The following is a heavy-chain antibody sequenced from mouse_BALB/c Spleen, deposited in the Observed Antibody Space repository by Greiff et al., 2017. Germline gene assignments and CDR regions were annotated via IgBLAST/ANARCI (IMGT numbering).Heavy chain of an antibody. D-gene: IGHD1-1*01. CDR1: GYTFTSYW. Sequence: QVQLQQPGAELVKPGASVKLSCKASGYTFTSYWMHWVKQRPGQGLEWIGEINPSNGRTNYNEKFKSKATLTVDKSSSTAYMQLSSLTSEDSAVYYCAYDYGSSSAYWGQGTLVTVSA. CDR2: INPSNGRT. V-gene: IGHV1S81*02. CDR3: AYDYGSSSAY. J-gene: IGHJ3*01.